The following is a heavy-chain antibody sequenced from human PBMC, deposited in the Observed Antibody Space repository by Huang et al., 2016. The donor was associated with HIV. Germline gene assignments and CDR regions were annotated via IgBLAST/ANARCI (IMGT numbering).Heavy chain of an antibody. CDR3: ARRLRYYYGSGRTSGYFDY. V-gene: IGHV3-7*01. CDR1: GFTFSSYW. Sequence: EVQLVESGGGLVKPGGSLSLSCTASGFTFSSYWMSWVRRAPGKGMELVANIKEDGSEKYYVDSVKGRFSISRDNAKNSLYLQMNSLRAEDTAVYYCARRLRYYYGSGRTSGYFDYWGQGTLVTVSS. D-gene: IGHD3-10*01. CDR2: IKEDGSEK. J-gene: IGHJ4*02.